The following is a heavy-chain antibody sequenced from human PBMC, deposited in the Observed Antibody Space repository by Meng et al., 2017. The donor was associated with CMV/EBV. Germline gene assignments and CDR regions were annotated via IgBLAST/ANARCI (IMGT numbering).Heavy chain of an antibody. CDR1: GYTFTGYY. D-gene: IGHD3-22*01. CDR3: ARVYPRPSRVVVPPGAYYYYGMDV. CDR2: INPNSGGT. J-gene: IGHJ6*02. Sequence: ASVKVSCKASGYTFTGYYMHWVRQAPGQGLEWMGWINPNSGGTNYAQKFQGRVTMTRDTSISTAYMELRSLRSDDTAVYYCARVYPRPSRVVVPPGAYYYYGMDVWGQGTTVTVSS. V-gene: IGHV1-2*02.